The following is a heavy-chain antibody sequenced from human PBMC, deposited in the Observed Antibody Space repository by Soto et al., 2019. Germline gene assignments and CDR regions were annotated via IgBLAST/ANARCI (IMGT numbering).Heavy chain of an antibody. Sequence: SATLSLTCAVYGGSFSGYYWSWIRQPPGKGLEWIGEINHSGSTNYNPSLKSRVTISVDTSKNQFSLKLSSVTAADTAVYYCARGGQQWLEDFDYWGQGTLVTVSS. J-gene: IGHJ4*02. V-gene: IGHV4-34*01. CDR3: ARGGQQWLEDFDY. D-gene: IGHD6-19*01. CDR2: INHSGST. CDR1: GGSFSGYY.